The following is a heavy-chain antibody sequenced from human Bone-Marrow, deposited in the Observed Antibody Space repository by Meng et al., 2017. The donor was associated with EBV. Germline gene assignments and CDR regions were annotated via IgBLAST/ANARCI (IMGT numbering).Heavy chain of an antibody. V-gene: IGHV2-5*02. CDR2: IYWDDDK. J-gene: IGHJ4*02. CDR1: GFSLNTRGVG. D-gene: IGHD6-6*01. CDR3: AHIIAARPFDY. Sequence: QITMKGSGPTLVKPTQTLTLTCTFSGFSLNTRGVGVGWIRQPPGKALEWLALIYWDDDKRYSPSQKSRLTITKDTSKNQVVLTMTNMDPVDAATYYCAHIIAARPFDYWGQGTLVTVSS.